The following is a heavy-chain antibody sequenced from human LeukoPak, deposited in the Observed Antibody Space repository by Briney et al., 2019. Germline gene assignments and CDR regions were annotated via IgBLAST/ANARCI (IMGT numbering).Heavy chain of an antibody. CDR3: ARDRGTWNDDGFDY. CDR2: IYTSGST. J-gene: IGHJ4*02. CDR1: GGSISSGSYY. Sequence: PSETLSLTCTVSGGSISSGSYYWSWIRQPAGKGLEWIGRIYTSGSTNYNPSLKSRVTISVDTSKNQFSLKLSSVTAADTAVYCCARDRGTWNDDGFDYWGQGTLVTVSS. V-gene: IGHV4-61*02. D-gene: IGHD1-1*01.